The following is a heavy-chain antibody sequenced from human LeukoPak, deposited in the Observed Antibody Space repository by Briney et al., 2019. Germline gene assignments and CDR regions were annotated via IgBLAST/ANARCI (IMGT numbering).Heavy chain of an antibody. V-gene: IGHV4-59*12. CDR1: DGSITNYD. D-gene: IGHD5-18*01. CDR2: VHYSGTA. Sequence: SETLSLTCTVSDGSITNYDWSWVRQPPGKGLEFIGHVHYSGTADYNPSLKSRVTISIDTSKKQFSLKLSSVTAADTAVYYCARDRYSYGYEYWGQGTLVTVSS. J-gene: IGHJ4*02. CDR3: ARDRYSYGYEY.